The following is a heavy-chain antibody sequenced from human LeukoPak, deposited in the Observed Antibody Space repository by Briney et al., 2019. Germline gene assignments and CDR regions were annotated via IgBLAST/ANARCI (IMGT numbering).Heavy chain of an antibody. V-gene: IGHV4-34*01. CDR1: GGSFGGYY. D-gene: IGHD3-10*01. Sequence: KPSETLSLTCAVSGGSFGGYYWSWIRQPPGKGLEWIGEINDTGSTNYNPSLKSRVTISVDTSKNQFSLKLISVTAADTAVYYCATWFGEFLYPYYLDYWGQGTLVTVSS. CDR2: INDTGST. J-gene: IGHJ4*02. CDR3: ATWFGEFLYPYYLDY.